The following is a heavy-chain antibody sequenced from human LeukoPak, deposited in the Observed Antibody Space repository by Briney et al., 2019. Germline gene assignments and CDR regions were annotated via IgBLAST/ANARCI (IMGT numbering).Heavy chain of an antibody. CDR1: GFTVGSNY. J-gene: IGHJ4*02. D-gene: IGHD3-16*01. CDR3: STGGHYFGS. Sequence: GGSLRLSCAASGFTVGSNYMNWVRQAPGKGLEWVSVIHSGGSTYYADSVRGRFIISRDNSKNTLYLQMNSLKIEDTALYYCSTGGHYFGSWGQGTLVTVSS. V-gene: IGHV3-53*01. CDR2: IHSGGST.